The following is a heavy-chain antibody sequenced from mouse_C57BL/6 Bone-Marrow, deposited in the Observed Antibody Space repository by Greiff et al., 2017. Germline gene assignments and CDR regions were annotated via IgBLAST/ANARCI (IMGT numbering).Heavy chain of an antibody. V-gene: IGHV1-55*01. CDR1: GYTFTSYW. Sequence: QVQLQQPGAELVKPGASVKMSCKASGYTFTSYWITWVKQRPGQGLEWIGDIYPGSGSTNYNEKFKSKATLTVDTSSSPAYMQLSSLTSEDSAVYYCARWDYYGSSYWFAYWGQGTLVTVSA. CDR3: ARWDYYGSSYWFAY. D-gene: IGHD1-1*01. CDR2: IYPGSGST. J-gene: IGHJ3*01.